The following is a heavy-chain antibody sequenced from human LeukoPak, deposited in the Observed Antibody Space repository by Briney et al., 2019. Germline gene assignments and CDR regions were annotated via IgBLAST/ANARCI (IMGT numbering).Heavy chain of an antibody. V-gene: IGHV4-61*02. CDR2: IYTSGST. D-gene: IGHD6-19*01. Sequence: PSETLSLTCTVSGGSISSGSYYWSWIRQPAGKGLEWIGRIYTSGSTNYNPSLKSRVTISVDTSKNQFSLKLSSVTAADTAVYYCARSRGSIAVAGPRGGFDYWGQGTLVTVSS. CDR1: GGSISSGSYY. J-gene: IGHJ4*02. CDR3: ARSRGSIAVAGPRGGFDY.